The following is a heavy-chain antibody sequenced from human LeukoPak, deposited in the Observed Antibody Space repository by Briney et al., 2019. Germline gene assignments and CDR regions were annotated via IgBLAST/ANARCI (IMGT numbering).Heavy chain of an antibody. D-gene: IGHD6-13*01. Sequence: SETLSLTCTVSGGSISSGSYYWGWIRQPPGKGLEWIGSIYYSGSTYYNPSLKSRVTISVDTSKNQFSLKLSSVTAADTAVHYCARSGSSWYSFDYWGQGTLVTVSS. V-gene: IGHV4-39*01. CDR1: GGSISSGSYY. CDR2: IYYSGST. CDR3: ARSGSSWYSFDY. J-gene: IGHJ4*02.